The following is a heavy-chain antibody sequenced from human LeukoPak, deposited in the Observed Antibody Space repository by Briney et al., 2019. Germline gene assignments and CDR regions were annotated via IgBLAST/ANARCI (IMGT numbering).Heavy chain of an antibody. CDR2: ISAYNGNT. J-gene: IGHJ6*02. Sequence: GASVKVSCKASGYTFTSYGISWVRQAPGQGLEWMGWISAYNGNTNYAQKLQGRVTMTTDTSTSTAYMELRSLRSDDTAVYYCASDDQEPGRYYYYYYGMDVWGQGTTVTVSS. D-gene: IGHD1-26*01. CDR3: ASDDQEPGRYYYYYYGMDV. CDR1: GYTFTSYG. V-gene: IGHV1-18*01.